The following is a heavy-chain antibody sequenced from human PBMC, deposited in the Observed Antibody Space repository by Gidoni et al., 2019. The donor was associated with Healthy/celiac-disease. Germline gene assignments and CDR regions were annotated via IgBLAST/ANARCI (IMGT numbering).Heavy chain of an antibody. Sequence: QVQLVESGGGVVQPGRSLRLPCAASGFTFSSECMHWVRQAPGQGLEWVAVISYDGSNKYYADSVKGRFTISRDNSKNTLYLQMNSLRAEDTAVYYCARSMYSSGWYLFDYWGQGTLVTVSS. CDR1: GFTFSSEC. CDR2: ISYDGSNK. V-gene: IGHV3-30*03. J-gene: IGHJ4*02. D-gene: IGHD6-19*01. CDR3: ARSMYSSGWYLFDY.